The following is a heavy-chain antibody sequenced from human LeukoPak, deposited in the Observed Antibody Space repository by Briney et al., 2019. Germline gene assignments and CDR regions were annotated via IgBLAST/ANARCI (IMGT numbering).Heavy chain of an antibody. Sequence: ASVKVSFKASGGTFSIYAISWVRQAPGQGLEWMGGIIPIFGTANYAQKFQGRVTITTDESTSTAYMKLSSLRSEDTAVYYCATANSPLEGWNYPLDYWGQGTLVTVSS. CDR2: IIPIFGTA. D-gene: IGHD1-7*01. CDR3: ATANSPLEGWNYPLDY. J-gene: IGHJ4*02. V-gene: IGHV1-69*05. CDR1: GGTFSIYA.